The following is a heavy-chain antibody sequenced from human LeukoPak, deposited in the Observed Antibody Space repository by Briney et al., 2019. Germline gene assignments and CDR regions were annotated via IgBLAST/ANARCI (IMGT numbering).Heavy chain of an antibody. CDR3: SRDGHTGMDV. J-gene: IGHJ6*02. CDR1: GFTFSIYS. V-gene: IGHV3-49*04. D-gene: IGHD2-21*01. CDR2: VRSRAYGGTM. Sequence: GGSLRLSCVASGFTFSIYSMNWVRQAPGKGLEWVGFVRSRAYGGTMEYAASVKGRFTVSRDDSKSIAYLQMNSLKTEDTAVYYCSRDGHTGMDVWGQGTTVTVSS.